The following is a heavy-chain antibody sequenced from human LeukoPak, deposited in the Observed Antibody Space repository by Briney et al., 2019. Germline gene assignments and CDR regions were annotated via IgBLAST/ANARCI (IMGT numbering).Heavy chain of an antibody. CDR3: ARVGRDTRVDYFDY. V-gene: IGHV3-74*01. Sequence: PGGSLRLSCAASGFTFSSYWMHWVRQAPGKGLVWVSRINSDGSSTSYADSVKGRFTISRDNAKNTLYLQMNSLRAEDTAVYYCARVGRDTRVDYFDYWGQGTLVTVPS. D-gene: IGHD5-18*01. J-gene: IGHJ4*02. CDR1: GFTFSSYW. CDR2: INSDGSST.